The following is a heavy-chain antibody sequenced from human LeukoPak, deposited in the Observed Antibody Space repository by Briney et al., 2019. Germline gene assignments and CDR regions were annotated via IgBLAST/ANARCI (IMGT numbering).Heavy chain of an antibody. CDR1: GFTLSSYA. D-gene: IGHD3-10*01. V-gene: IGHV3-66*01. CDR3: ARDLTWFGEFSFDY. J-gene: IGHJ4*02. Sequence: GGSLRLSCAASGFTLSSYAMSWVRQAPGKGLEWVSVIYSGGSTYYADSVKGRFTISRDNSKNTLYLQMNSLRAEDTAVYYCARDLTWFGEFSFDYWGQGTLVTVSS. CDR2: IYSGGST.